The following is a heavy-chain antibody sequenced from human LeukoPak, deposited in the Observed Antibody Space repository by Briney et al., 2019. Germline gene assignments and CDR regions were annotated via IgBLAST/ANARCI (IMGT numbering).Heavy chain of an antibody. CDR2: INSDGSST. J-gene: IGHJ6*03. D-gene: IGHD6-13*01. V-gene: IGHV3-74*01. CDR1: GFTFSSYS. CDR3: ARIQPPAAASGYYYMDV. Sequence: GGSLRLSCAASGFTFSSYSMNWVRQAPGKGLVWVPRINSDGSSTSYADSVKGRFTISRDNAKNTLYLQMNSLRAEDTAVYYCARIQPPAAASGYYYMDVWGKGTTVTISS.